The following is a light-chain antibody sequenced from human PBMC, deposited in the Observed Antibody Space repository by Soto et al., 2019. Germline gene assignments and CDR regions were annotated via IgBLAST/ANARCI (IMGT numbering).Light chain of an antibody. V-gene: IGLV2-14*01. J-gene: IGLJ3*02. CDR3: SAYTARSTLV. CDR2: EVR. CDR1: MRDVGAYNL. Sequence: QSALTQPASVSGSAGQSITISCSGTMRDVGAYNLVSWYQQHPGTATKLIIYEVRNRPSGISSRFSGSRSGNTASLTISGLQSEDEGDYDCSAYTARSTLVFGGGTKVTVL.